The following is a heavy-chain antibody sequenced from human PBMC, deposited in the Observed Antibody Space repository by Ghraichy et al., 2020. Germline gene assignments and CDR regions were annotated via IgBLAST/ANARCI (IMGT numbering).Heavy chain of an antibody. CDR3: AKDGHYVILNDQ. CDR1: GFPLRSYA. Sequence: GGALRLSCAASGFPLRSYAMSWGRQAPGKGLEWVSAISSSSTSTFYADSVRGRFTITRETSKNTLYLQMNSLRAEDTAVYYCAKDGHYVILNDQWGHGTLVTVSS. V-gene: IGHV3-23*01. J-gene: IGHJ5*02. D-gene: IGHD3-16*01. CDR2: ISSSSTST.